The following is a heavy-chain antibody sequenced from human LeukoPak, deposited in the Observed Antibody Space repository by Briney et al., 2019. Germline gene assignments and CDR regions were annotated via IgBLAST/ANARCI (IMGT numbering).Heavy chain of an antibody. D-gene: IGHD4-17*01. CDR2: ISTQSGNA. V-gene: IGHV1-18*01. CDR3: ARGAYGDK. CDR1: GYTLTSYG. Sequence: ASVKVSCKASGYTLTSYGINWMRQAPGQGLEWMGWISTQSGNANYAQKVQGRLTLTTDRSTNTAYMELRSLRSDDTAVYYCARGAYGDKWGQGTMVTVSS. J-gene: IGHJ4*02.